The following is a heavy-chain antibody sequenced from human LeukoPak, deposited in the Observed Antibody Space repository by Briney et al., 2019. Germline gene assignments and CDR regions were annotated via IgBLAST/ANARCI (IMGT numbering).Heavy chain of an antibody. CDR2: ISGSGRGSNT. D-gene: IGHD3-22*01. Sequence: GGSLRLSCAASGFTFSNSAMSWVRQAPGKGLEWVSTISGSGRGSNTYYADSLKGRFTISRDNSKNTLYLQMNSLRAEDTAVYYCAKWDTYYDSSGYYFYWGQGTLVTVSS. J-gene: IGHJ4*02. V-gene: IGHV3-23*01. CDR3: AKWDTYYDSSGYYFY. CDR1: GFTFSNSA.